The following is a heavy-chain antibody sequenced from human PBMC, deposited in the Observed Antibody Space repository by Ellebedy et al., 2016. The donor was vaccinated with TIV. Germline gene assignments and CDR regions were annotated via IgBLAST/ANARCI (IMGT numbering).Heavy chain of an antibody. J-gene: IGHJ4*02. CDR1: GFTFSNFW. CDR3: AKASYSGYDLNYFDF. D-gene: IGHD5-12*01. V-gene: IGHV3-23*01. Sequence: GESLKISCAASGFTFSNFWMSWVRQAPGKGLEWVSAISGSGGSTYYADSVKGRFTISRDNSKNTLYLQMNSLRAEDTAVYYCAKASYSGYDLNYFDFWGQGTLVTVSS. CDR2: ISGSGGST.